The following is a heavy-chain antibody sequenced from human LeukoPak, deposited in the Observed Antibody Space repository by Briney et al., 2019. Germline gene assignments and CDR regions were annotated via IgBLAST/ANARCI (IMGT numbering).Heavy chain of an antibody. CDR1: GFTFSSSE. CDR2: IKRKSEGETT. D-gene: IGHD2-21*01. CDR3: TTDHAY. Sequence: PGGSLRLSCAASGFTFSSSEMNWVRQAPGKGLEWVGRIKRKSEGETTEYAAAVKGRFTISRDDSQNSLYLQMSTLQSEDTAVYYCTTDHAYWGQGTLVTVSS. V-gene: IGHV3-15*01. J-gene: IGHJ4*02.